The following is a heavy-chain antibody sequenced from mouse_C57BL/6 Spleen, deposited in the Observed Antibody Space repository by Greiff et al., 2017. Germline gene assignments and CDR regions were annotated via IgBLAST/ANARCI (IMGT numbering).Heavy chain of an antibody. Sequence: VQLQQSGAELVKPGASVKLSCKASGYTFTSYWMQWVKQRPGQGLEWIGEIDPSDSYTNYHQKFKGKATLTVDTSSSTAYMQLSSLTSEDSAVYYCARLGLYYFDYWGQGTTLTVSS. V-gene: IGHV1-50*01. CDR1: GYTFTSYW. D-gene: IGHD3-1*01. CDR3: ARLGLYYFDY. J-gene: IGHJ2*01. CDR2: IDPSDSYT.